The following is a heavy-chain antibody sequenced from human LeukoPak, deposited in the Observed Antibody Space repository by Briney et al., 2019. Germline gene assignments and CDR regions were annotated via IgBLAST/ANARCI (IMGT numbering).Heavy chain of an antibody. V-gene: IGHV1-18*01. Sequence: ASVTVSCTASGYTFTIYGISWVRQAPGQGLEWMGWISAYNGNTNYAQKLQGRVTMTTDTSTSTAYMELRSLRSDDTAVYYCAREVCYAPGFDPWGQGTLVTVSS. CDR1: GYTFTIYG. J-gene: IGHJ5*02. CDR2: ISAYNGNT. D-gene: IGHD2-2*01. CDR3: AREVCYAPGFDP.